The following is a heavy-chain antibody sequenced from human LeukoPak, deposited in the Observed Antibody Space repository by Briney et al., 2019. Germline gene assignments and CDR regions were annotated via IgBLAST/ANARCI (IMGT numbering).Heavy chain of an antibody. CDR2: ISGSGGST. V-gene: IGHV3-23*01. CDR1: GFTFSSYA. D-gene: IGHD6-19*01. Sequence: PGGSLRLSCTASGFTFSSYAMSWVRQAPGKGLEWVSAISGSGGSTYYADSVKGRFTISRDNSKNTLYLQMNSLRAEDTAVYYCAKDLVSSGWYGTLPGVWGQGTLVTVSS. J-gene: IGHJ4*02. CDR3: AKDLVSSGWYGTLPGV.